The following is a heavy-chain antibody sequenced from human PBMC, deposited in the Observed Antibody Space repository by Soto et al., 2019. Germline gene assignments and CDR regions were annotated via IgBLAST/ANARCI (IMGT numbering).Heavy chain of an antibody. V-gene: IGHV3-33*01. CDR1: GFTFSSYG. J-gene: IGHJ4*02. CDR3: ARDPFWSGYPKNLDY. D-gene: IGHD3-3*01. CDR2: IWYDGSNK. Sequence: PGGSLRLSCAASGFTFSSYGMHWVRQAPGKGLEWVAVIWYDGSNKYYADSVKSRFTISRDNSKNTLYLQMNSLRAEDTAVYYCARDPFWSGYPKNLDYWGQGTLVTVSS.